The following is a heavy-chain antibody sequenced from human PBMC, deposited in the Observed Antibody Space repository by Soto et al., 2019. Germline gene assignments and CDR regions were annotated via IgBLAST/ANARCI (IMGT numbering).Heavy chain of an antibody. Sequence: SETLSLTCTVSGGSISSYYWSWIRQPPGKGLEWIGYIYYSGSTNYNPSLKSRVTISVDTSKNQFSLKLSSVTAADTAVYYCATWGSYYNAFDIWGQGTMVTVSS. CDR1: GGSISSYY. D-gene: IGHD1-26*01. CDR3: ATWGSYYNAFDI. V-gene: IGHV4-59*01. J-gene: IGHJ3*02. CDR2: IYYSGST.